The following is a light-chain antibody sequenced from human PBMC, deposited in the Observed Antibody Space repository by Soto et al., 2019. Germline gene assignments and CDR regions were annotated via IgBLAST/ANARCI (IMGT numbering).Light chain of an antibody. V-gene: IGLV1-44*01. CDR3: ASWDESLNAWV. J-gene: IGLJ3*02. Sequence: QSVLTQPPSASGTPGQYVTISCSGSSSNIGTNTVHWYQQLPGTAPRLLIYNDHQRPSXVPDRXSXSKSGTSASLALTEVQSEDEGDYYCASWDESLNAWVFGGGTKLTVL. CDR1: SSNIGTNT. CDR2: NDH.